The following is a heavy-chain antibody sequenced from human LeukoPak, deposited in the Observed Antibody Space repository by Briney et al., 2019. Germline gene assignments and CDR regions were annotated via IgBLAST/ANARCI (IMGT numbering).Heavy chain of an antibody. V-gene: IGHV4-59*01. Sequence: SETLSLTCSVSGVPISGYHWSWIRQPPGKGLEWIGYIYYSGTSGSTNYNLSLKSRVTISVDRSKNQFSLDLSSVTAADTAVYYCARWNSGGDYWGQGALVTVSS. J-gene: IGHJ4*02. CDR1: GVPISGYH. D-gene: IGHD1/OR15-1a*01. CDR3: ARWNSGGDY. CDR2: IYYSGTSGST.